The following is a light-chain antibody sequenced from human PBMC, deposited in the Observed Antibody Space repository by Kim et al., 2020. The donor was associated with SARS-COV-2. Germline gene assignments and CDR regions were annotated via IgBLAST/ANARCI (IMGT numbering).Light chain of an antibody. CDR3: QQSYSTPPLT. Sequence: DIQITQSPSSLSASVGDRVTITCRASQSISSYLNWYQQKPGKAPKLLIYAASSLQSGVPSRFSGSGSGTDFTLTISSLQPEDFATYDCQQSYSTPPLTFGGATKVDIK. CDR2: AAS. J-gene: IGKJ4*01. V-gene: IGKV1-39*01. CDR1: QSISSY.